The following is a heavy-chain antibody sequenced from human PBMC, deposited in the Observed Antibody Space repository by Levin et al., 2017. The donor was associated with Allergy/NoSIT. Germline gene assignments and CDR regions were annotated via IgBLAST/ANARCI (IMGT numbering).Heavy chain of an antibody. CDR2: IYYSGST. CDR3: ARVPGRS. J-gene: IGHJ4*02. V-gene: IGHV4-59*01. CDR1: GGSISSYY. Sequence: SCTVSGGSISSYYWSWIRQPPGKGLEWIGYIYYSGSTNYNPSLKSRVTISVDTSKNQFSLKLSSVTAADTAVYYCARVPGRSWGQGTLVTVSS.